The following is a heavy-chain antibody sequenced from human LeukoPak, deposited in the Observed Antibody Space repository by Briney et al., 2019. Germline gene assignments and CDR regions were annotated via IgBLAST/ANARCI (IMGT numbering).Heavy chain of an antibody. Sequence: SETLSLTCTVSGGSITSNSYYWGWIRQPPGKGLEWIGTIYHSGTTYYNPSLKSRVTISVDTSKNQFSLKLNSVTAADTAVFYCARYFLYYYDTSALHWGQGTLVTVSS. J-gene: IGHJ4*02. CDR1: GGSITSNSYY. D-gene: IGHD3-22*01. V-gene: IGHV4-39*01. CDR3: ARYFLYYYDTSALH. CDR2: IYHSGTT.